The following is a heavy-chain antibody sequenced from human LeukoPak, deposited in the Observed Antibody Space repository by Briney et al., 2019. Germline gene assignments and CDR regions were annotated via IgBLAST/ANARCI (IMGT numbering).Heavy chain of an antibody. D-gene: IGHD6-13*01. J-gene: IGHJ4*02. CDR1: GGSISSYY. CDR3: ARRPDTGAAADYTLDI. Sequence: SETLSLTCTVSGGSISSYYWSWIRQPPGKGLGWIGYIYYSGSTNYNPSLKSRVTISVDTSKNQFSLKLSSVTAADTAMYYCARRPDTGAAADYTLDIWGQGTLVTVSS. V-gene: IGHV4-59*01. CDR2: IYYSGST.